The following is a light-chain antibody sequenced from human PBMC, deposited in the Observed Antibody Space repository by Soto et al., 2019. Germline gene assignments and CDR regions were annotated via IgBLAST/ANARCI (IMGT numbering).Light chain of an antibody. V-gene: IGLV7-43*01. CDR3: LLYYGGSLL. CDR1: SGAVTSGSY. Sequence: QAVVTQEPSLTVSPGGTVTLTCASSSGAVTSGSYPNWFQQKPGQAPRPLILSTRNKYSSTPARFSGSLLGGKSALTVSGVQPDDEAAYYCLLYYGGSLLFGGGTKLTVL. J-gene: IGLJ3*02. CDR2: STR.